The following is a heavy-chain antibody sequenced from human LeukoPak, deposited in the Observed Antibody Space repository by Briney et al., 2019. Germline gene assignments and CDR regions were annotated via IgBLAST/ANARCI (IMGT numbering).Heavy chain of an antibody. Sequence: SVKVSCKASGGTFSSYAISWVRQAPGQGLEWMGRIIPILGIANYAQKFQGRVTITADKSTSTAYMELSSLRSEDTAVYYCARVGGSSWYSGYYYYYYMDVWGKGTTVTVSS. CDR1: GGTFSSYA. J-gene: IGHJ6*03. CDR2: IIPILGIA. V-gene: IGHV1-69*04. CDR3: ARVGGSSWYSGYYYYYYMDV. D-gene: IGHD6-13*01.